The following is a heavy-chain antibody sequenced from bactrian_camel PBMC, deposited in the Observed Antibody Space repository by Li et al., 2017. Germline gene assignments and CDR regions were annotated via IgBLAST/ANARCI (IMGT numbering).Heavy chain of an antibody. D-gene: IGHD4*01. CDR2: IDTGDGST. V-gene: IGHV3S1*01. Sequence: HVQLVESGGGSALAGGSVRLSCAASGYTFNTYSWFRQAPGQEREGVAAIDTGDGSTYYLNSVEGRFTISQDNVKNTVYLQMNSLKSEDTGVYYCAARLPTTPAYGPSWGEEGEARDCRINDVYGMHFWGKGTQVTVS. J-gene: IGHJ7*01. CDR1: GYTFNTYS.